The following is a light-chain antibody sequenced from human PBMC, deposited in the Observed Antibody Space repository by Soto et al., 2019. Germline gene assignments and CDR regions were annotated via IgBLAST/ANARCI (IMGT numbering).Light chain of an antibody. V-gene: IGKV4-1*01. CDR3: QQFHTIPWT. CDR1: QTVLNSSNNKTY. Sequence: DIVMTQSPDSLAVSLGERATLDCKSSQTVLNSSNNKTYLAWYRQRPGQPPTLLINWASTRQSGVPARFRGSGSGTEFTLTITGLQAEDLAVYYCQQFHTIPWTFGQGTKVEIK. J-gene: IGKJ1*01. CDR2: WAS.